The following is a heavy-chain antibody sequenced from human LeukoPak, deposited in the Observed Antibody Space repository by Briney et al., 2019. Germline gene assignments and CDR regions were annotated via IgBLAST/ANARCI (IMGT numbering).Heavy chain of an antibody. V-gene: IGHV1-8*01. CDR2: MNPNSGNT. CDR1: GYTFTSYD. J-gene: IGHJ4*02. Sequence: ASVKVSCKASGYTFTSYDINWVRQATGQGLELMGWMNPNSGNTGYAKKFQGRVTMTRNTSISTAYMELSSLRSEDTDVYYCARATGKAGATFDYWGQGTLVTVSS. CDR3: ARATGKAGATFDY. D-gene: IGHD1-26*01.